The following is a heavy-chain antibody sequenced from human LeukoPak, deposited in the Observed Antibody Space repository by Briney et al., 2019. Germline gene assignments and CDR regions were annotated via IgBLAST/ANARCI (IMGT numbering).Heavy chain of an antibody. D-gene: IGHD2-15*01. CDR2: IKQDGSEK. CDR1: EFTFSTYW. CDR3: ARVCSGGSCRDY. V-gene: IGHV3-7*01. Sequence: GGSLRLSCAASEFTFSTYWMSWVRQAPGKGLEWVANIKQDGSEKYCVDSVKGRFTISRDNAKNSLYLQMNSLRAEDTAVYYCARVCSGGSCRDYWGQGTLVTVSS. J-gene: IGHJ4*02.